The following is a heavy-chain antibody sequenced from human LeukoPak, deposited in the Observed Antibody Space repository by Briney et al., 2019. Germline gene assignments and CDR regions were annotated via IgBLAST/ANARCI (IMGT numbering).Heavy chain of an antibody. J-gene: IGHJ4*02. D-gene: IGHD5-18*01. CDR3: ASDSGMDTLGGEFDY. V-gene: IGHV4-39*01. Sequence: PSETLSLTCAASGGSISSSSYYWGWIRQPPGKGLEWIGSIYYSGSTYYNPSLKSRVTISVDTSKNQFSLKLSSVTAADTAVYYCASDSGMDTLGGEFDYWGQGTLVTVSS. CDR2: IYYSGST. CDR1: GGSISSSSYY.